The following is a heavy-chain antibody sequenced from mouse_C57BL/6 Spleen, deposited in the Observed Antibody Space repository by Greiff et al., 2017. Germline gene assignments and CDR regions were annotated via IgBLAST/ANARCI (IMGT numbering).Heavy chain of an antibody. D-gene: IGHD2-4*01. J-gene: IGHJ1*03. CDR1: GYAFTNYL. Sequence: QVQLQQSGAELVRPGTSVKVSCKASGYAFTNYLIEWVKQRPGQGLEWIGVINPGSGGTNYNEKFKGKATLTADKSSSTAYMQLSSLTSEDSAVYFCARDNCDYDWWYFAVWGTGTTVTVSS. CDR2: INPGSGGT. CDR3: ARDNCDYDWWYFAV. V-gene: IGHV1-54*01.